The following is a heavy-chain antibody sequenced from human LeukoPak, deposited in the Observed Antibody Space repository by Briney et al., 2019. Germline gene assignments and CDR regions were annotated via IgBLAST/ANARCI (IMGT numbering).Heavy chain of an antibody. J-gene: IGHJ4*02. D-gene: IGHD6-13*01. CDR1: GFTFSSYN. V-gene: IGHV3-21*01. Sequence: GGSLRLSCAASGFTFSSYNMNWVRQAPGKGLEWVSSISSSSTYIYYADSVKGRFTISRDNAKNSLYLQMNSLRAEDTAVYYCAKRFQGFGYNSNWPEDQYFDYWGQGILVTVSS. CDR2: ISSSSTYI. CDR3: AKRFQGFGYNSNWPEDQYFDY.